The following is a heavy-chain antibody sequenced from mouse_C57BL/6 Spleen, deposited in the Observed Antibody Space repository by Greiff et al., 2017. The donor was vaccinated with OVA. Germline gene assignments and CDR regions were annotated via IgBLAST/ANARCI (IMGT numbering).Heavy chain of an antibody. CDR1: GYSFTSYY. V-gene: IGHV1-66*01. Sequence: VKLMESGPELVKPGASVKISCKASGYSFTSYYIHWVKQRPGQGLEWIGWIYPGSGNTKYNEKFKGKATLTADTSSSTAYMQLSSLTSEDSAVYYCARWGDYDGGFAYWGQGTLVTVSA. CDR3: ARWGDYDGGFAY. CDR2: IYPGSGNT. J-gene: IGHJ3*01. D-gene: IGHD2-4*01.